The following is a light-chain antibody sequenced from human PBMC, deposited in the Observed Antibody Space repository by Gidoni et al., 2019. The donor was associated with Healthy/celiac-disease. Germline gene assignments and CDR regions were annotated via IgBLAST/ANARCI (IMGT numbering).Light chain of an antibody. V-gene: IGKV1-27*01. CDR1: QGISNY. CDR2: AAS. Sequence: DIQMTQSPSSLSASVGDRVTITCRASQGISNYLAWYQQKPGKVPKLLIYAASTLQSGVPSRCSGSGSGTDFTLTISSLQPEDVATYYCQKYNSARTFGQXTKVEIK. J-gene: IGKJ1*01. CDR3: QKYNSART.